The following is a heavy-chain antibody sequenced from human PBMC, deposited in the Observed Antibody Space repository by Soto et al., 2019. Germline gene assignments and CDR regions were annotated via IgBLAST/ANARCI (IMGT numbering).Heavy chain of an antibody. CDR3: AKAKGSGDYYYYYGMDV. D-gene: IGHD4-17*01. CDR1: GFTFTSYA. J-gene: IGHJ6*02. CDR2: ISGSGGSA. V-gene: IGHV3-23*01. Sequence: PGGSLRFSCAASGFTFTSYAINWVRQAPGKGLEWVSAISGSGGSAYYADSVKGRLTVSRDNSKNTVFLQMNSLSAEDTAIYYCAKAKGSGDYYYYYGMDVWGQGTTVTVSS.